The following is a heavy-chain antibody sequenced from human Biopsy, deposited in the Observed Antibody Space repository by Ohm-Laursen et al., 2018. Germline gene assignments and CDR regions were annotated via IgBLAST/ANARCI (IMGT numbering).Heavy chain of an antibody. CDR1: GFIFDDYD. J-gene: IGHJ4*02. D-gene: IGHD3-16*01. Sequence: RSLRLSCAASGFIFDDYDMHWVRQAPGKGLEWVSRINRDSDTADYVDSVRGRFTISRDNARKTLFLQMNSLRPEDTALYYCVKDCGGARASFHYWGQGIRVAVSS. CDR3: VKDCGGARASFHY. CDR2: INRDSDTA. V-gene: IGHV3-9*01.